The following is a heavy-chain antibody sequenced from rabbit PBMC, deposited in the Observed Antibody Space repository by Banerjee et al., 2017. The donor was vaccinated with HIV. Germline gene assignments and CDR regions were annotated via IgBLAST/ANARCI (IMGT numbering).Heavy chain of an antibody. CDR1: GFSLSSYYY. Sequence: QSLEESGGDLVKPGASLTLTCTASGFSLSSYYYMCWVRQAPGKGLEWIACIYSNSVYYASWAKGRFTISSDNTQNTVSLQMNSLTAADTATYFCARNLGDWRNLWGRGTLVTVS. CDR3: ARNLGDWRNL. D-gene: IGHD5-1*01. V-gene: IGHV1S40*01. CDR2: IYSNSV. J-gene: IGHJ4*01.